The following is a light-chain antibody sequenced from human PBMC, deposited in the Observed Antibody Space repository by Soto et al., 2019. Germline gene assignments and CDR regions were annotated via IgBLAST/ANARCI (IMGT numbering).Light chain of an antibody. CDR1: QTISTY. V-gene: IGKV1-39*01. Sequence: DIQMTQSPSTLSASVGDRVTITCRASQTISTYLNWYQQKPGKAPKCLIYAASILRSGVPSRFSGSGSGTDFTLTISSLQPEDFATYYCQQSYSNPVITFGQGTRLEIK. J-gene: IGKJ5*01. CDR3: QQSYSNPVIT. CDR2: AAS.